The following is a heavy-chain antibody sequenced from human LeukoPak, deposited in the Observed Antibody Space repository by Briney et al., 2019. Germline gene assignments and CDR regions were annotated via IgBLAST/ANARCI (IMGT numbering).Heavy chain of an antibody. V-gene: IGHV3-23*01. CDR2: ISGSGGST. J-gene: IGHJ4*02. Sequence: GGSLRISCAASGFTFSSYAMSWVRQAQGKGLEWVSAISGSGGSTYYADSVKGRFTISRDNSKNTLYLQMNSLRAEDTAVYYCAKGPTGSRPIDYWGQGTLVTVSS. D-gene: IGHD1-1*01. CDR1: GFTFSSYA. CDR3: AKGPTGSRPIDY.